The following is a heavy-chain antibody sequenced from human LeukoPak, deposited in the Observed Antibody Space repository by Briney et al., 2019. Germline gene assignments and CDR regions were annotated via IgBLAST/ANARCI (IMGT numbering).Heavy chain of an antibody. Sequence: PSETLSLTCTVSGGSISSSSYYWGWIRQPPGKGLEWIGSIYYSGSAYYNPSLKSRVTISVDTSKNQFSLKLSSVTAADTAVYYCARQREVYYYYMDVWGKGTTVTVSS. CDR2: IYYSGSA. CDR1: GGSISSSSYY. V-gene: IGHV4-39*01. J-gene: IGHJ6*03. CDR3: ARQREVYYYYMDV. D-gene: IGHD1-26*01.